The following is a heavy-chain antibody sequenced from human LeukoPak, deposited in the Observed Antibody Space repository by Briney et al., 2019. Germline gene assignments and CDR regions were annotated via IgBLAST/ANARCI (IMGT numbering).Heavy chain of an antibody. CDR3: ARVQQPSGIQGYYYGIDI. Sequence: GGSLRLSCAASGFTFSSYEMKWVRQAPGKGLEGVSYISSGGSTTYYADSVKGRFSISRDNAKNSLYLQMNSLRAEDTAVYYCARVQQPSGIQGYYYGIDIWGQRTTVTVSS. CDR1: GFTFSSYE. D-gene: IGHD6-13*01. V-gene: IGHV3-48*03. CDR2: ISSGGSTT. J-gene: IGHJ6*02.